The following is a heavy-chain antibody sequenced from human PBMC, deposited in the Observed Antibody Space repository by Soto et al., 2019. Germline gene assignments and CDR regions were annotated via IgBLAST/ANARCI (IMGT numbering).Heavy chain of an antibody. D-gene: IGHD2-2*01. V-gene: IGHV1-2*04. CDR2: INPNSGGT. CDR3: ARDWGYCSSTSCPPDAFDI. J-gene: IGHJ3*02. CDR1: GYTFTGYY. Sequence: ASVKVSCKASGYTFTGYYMHWVRQAPGQGLEWMGWINPNSGGTNYAQKFQGWVTMTKDTSISTAYMELSRLRSDDTAVYYCARDWGYCSSTSCPPDAFDIWGQGTMVTVSS.